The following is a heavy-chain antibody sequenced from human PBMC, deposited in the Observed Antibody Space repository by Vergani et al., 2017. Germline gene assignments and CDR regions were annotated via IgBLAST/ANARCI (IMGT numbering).Heavy chain of an antibody. Sequence: QVQLVESGGGVVQPGRSLRLSCAASGFTFGDHGIHWVRRAPGKGLEWVALISYDGTNKYYTNSVRGRFTISRDNSKSTLFLQMNSLRVEDMAVYYCARDRGDWRYSRYFYNYYMDVWGQGTLVTVSS. V-gene: IGHV3-30-3*01. CDR1: GFTFGDHG. J-gene: IGHJ4*02. D-gene: IGHD5-24*01. CDR2: ISYDGTNK. CDR3: ARDRGDWRYSRYFYNYYMDV.